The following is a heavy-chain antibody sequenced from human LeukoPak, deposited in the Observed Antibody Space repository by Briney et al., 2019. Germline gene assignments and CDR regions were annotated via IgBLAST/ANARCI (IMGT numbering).Heavy chain of an antibody. CDR3: ASIRDGYNDAYDI. Sequence: SVKVSCKASGYTFTSYYMHWVRQAPGQGLEWMGIINPSGGSTSYAQNFQGRVTLTRDTSTSTVYMELSSLRSEDTAIYYCASIRDGYNDAYDIWGQGTVVTVPS. D-gene: IGHD5-24*01. J-gene: IGHJ3*02. CDR1: GYTFTSYY. CDR2: INPSGGST. V-gene: IGHV1-46*01.